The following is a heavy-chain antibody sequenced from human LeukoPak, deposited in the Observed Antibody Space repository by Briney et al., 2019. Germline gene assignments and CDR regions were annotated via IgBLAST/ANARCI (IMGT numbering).Heavy chain of an antibody. CDR2: ISSSSSYI. CDR3: AKASVASRGSWFDP. CDR1: GFTFSSYS. D-gene: IGHD6-19*01. J-gene: IGHJ5*02. Sequence: GGSLRLSCAASGFTFSSYSMNWVRQAPGKGLEWVSSISSSSSYIYYADSVKGRFTISRDNAKNSLYLQMNSLRAEDTALYYCAKASVASRGSWFDPWGQGTLVTVSS. V-gene: IGHV3-21*04.